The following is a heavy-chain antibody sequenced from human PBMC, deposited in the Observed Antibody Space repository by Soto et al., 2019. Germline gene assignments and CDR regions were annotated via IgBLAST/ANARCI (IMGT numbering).Heavy chain of an antibody. CDR3: ARVAGERMYYYDSSGYLGX. Sequence: SETLSLTCAVYGGSFSGYYWSWIRQPPGKGLEWIGEINHSGSTNYNPSLKSRVTISVDTSKNQFSLKLSSVTDADTAVYYCARVAGERMYYYDSSGYLGXWGQGTLVTVSX. V-gene: IGHV4-34*01. CDR2: INHSGST. CDR1: GGSFSGYY. J-gene: IGHJ4*02. D-gene: IGHD3-22*01.